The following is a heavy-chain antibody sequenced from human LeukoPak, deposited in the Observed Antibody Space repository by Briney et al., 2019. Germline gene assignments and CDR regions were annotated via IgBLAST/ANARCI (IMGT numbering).Heavy chain of an antibody. Sequence: GGSLRLSCAASGFTFSSYAMSWVRQAPGKGLEWVSAISGSSGSTYYADSVKGRFTISRDNSKNTLYLQMNSLRAEDTAVYYCAKDGTLGYSYGFDFDYWGQGTLVTVSS. D-gene: IGHD5-18*01. V-gene: IGHV3-23*01. CDR2: ISGSSGST. CDR1: GFTFSSYA. J-gene: IGHJ4*02. CDR3: AKDGTLGYSYGFDFDY.